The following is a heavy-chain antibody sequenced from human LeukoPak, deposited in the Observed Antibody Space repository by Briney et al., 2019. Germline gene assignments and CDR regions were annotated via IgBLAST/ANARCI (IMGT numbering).Heavy chain of an antibody. CDR3: ARIRVVWRVHPYYFDY. CDR2: IFHSGGT. D-gene: IGHD3-3*01. Sequence: SETLSLTCTVSGGSISSGDYYWGWIRQHPGKGLEWIGSIFHSGGTYYSPSLESRVTISVDTSKNQFSLKLSSVTAADTAVYYCARIRVVWRVHPYYFDYWGQGTLVTVSS. V-gene: IGHV4-31*03. J-gene: IGHJ4*02. CDR1: GGSISSGDYY.